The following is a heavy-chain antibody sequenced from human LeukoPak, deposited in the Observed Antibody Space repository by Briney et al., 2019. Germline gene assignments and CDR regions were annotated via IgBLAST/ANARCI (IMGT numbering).Heavy chain of an antibody. CDR2: ISYDGSNK. D-gene: IGHD1-26*01. CDR1: GFTFSSYA. Sequence: PGGSLRLSCAASGFTFSSYAMHRVRQAPGKGLEWVAVISYDGSNKYYADSVKGRFTISRDNSKNTLYLQMNSLRAEDTAVYYCARDEKGQVVGAHSGAFDIWGQGTMVTVSS. CDR3: ARDEKGQVVGAHSGAFDI. V-gene: IGHV3-30-3*01. J-gene: IGHJ3*02.